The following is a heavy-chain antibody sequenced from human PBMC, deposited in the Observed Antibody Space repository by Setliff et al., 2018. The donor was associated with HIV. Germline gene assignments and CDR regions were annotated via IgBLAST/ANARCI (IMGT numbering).Heavy chain of an antibody. J-gene: IGHJ6*02. V-gene: IGHV4-4*02. CDR2: IYHSGTT. Sequence: SETLSLTCAVSGGSISSRNWWSWVRQPPGKGLEWIGEIYHSGTTYYNPSLKSRVTISVDTSKNQFSLKLSSATAADTAVYYCARRLQFLEFLHGVGGLDVWGQGTTVTVSS. D-gene: IGHD3-3*01. CDR3: ARRLQFLEFLHGVGGLDV. CDR1: GGSISSRNW.